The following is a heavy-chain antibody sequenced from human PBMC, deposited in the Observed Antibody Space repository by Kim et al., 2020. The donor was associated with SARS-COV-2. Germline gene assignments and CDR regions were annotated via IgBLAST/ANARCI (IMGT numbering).Heavy chain of an antibody. Sequence: AVSVKSRITINPATSKNQFSLQLNSVTPEDTAVYYCARDGGAARPYYFDYWGQGTLVTVSS. V-gene: IGHV6-1*01. J-gene: IGHJ4*02. D-gene: IGHD6-6*01. CDR3: ARDGGAARPYYFDY.